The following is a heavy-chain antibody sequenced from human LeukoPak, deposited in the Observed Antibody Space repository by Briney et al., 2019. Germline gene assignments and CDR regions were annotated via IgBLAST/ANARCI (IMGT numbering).Heavy chain of an antibody. CDR1: GFTFSSHT. V-gene: IGHV3-21*01. CDR3: ARDYCSSTSCYGRALNWFDP. Sequence: GGSLRLSCAASGFTFSSHTMNWVRQAPGKGLEWVSSISSRSAYMYYSDSVKGRFTISRDNAKNSLYLQMNSLRAEDTAVYYCARDYCSSTSCYGRALNWFDPWGQGTLVTVSS. D-gene: IGHD2-2*01. CDR2: ISSRSAYM. J-gene: IGHJ5*02.